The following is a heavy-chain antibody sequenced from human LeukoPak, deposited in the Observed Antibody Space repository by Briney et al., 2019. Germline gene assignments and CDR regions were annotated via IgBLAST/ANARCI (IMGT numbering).Heavy chain of an antibody. J-gene: IGHJ4*02. D-gene: IGHD6-13*01. CDR2: INHSGST. Sequence: SETLSLTCAVYGGSFSGYYWSWIRQPPGKGLEWIGEINHSGSTNYNPSLKSRVTISVDTSKNQFSLKLSSVTAADTAVYYCARTQYSSSWYYFDYWGQGTLVTVSS. V-gene: IGHV4-34*01. CDR3: ARTQYSSSWYYFDY. CDR1: GGSFSGYY.